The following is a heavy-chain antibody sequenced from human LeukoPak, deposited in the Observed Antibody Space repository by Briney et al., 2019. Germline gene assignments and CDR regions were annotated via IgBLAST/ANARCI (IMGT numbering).Heavy chain of an antibody. D-gene: IGHD3-22*01. CDR3: ARDNGYYDSSGYLDY. CDR1: GFTFSSYS. V-gene: IGHV3-66*01. CDR2: IYSGGST. Sequence: GGSLRLSCAASGFTFSSYSMNWVRQAPGKGLEWVSVIYSGGSTYYADSVKGRFTISRDNSKNTLYLQMNSLRAEDTAVYYCARDNGYYDSSGYLDYWGQGTLVTVSS. J-gene: IGHJ4*02.